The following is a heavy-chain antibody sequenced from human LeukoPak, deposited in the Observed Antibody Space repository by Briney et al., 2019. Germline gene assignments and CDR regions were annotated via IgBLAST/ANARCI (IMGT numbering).Heavy chain of an antibody. CDR3: ARGALAGI. J-gene: IGHJ4*02. CDR2: MNPNNSNT. V-gene: IGHV1-8*01. CDR1: GYTFTSYD. D-gene: IGHD3-10*01. Sequence: GASVKVSCKASGYTFTSYDINWVRQAAGQGLEWMGWMNPNNSNTGVAQKFQGRVTMTRNTSISTAYMELRSLRPDDTAVYYCARGALAGIWGQGTLVTVSS.